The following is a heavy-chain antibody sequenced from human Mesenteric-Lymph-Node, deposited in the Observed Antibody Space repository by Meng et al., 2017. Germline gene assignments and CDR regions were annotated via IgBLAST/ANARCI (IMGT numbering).Heavy chain of an antibody. Sequence: ASVKVSCKASGYTFTSYAMNWVRQAPGQGLEWMGWINTNTGNPTYAQGFTGRFVFSLDTSVSTAYLQISSLKAEDTAVYYCARDPPPPNPLPFSPSLPRGFDPWGQGTLVTVSS. J-gene: IGHJ5*02. V-gene: IGHV7-4-1*02. CDR2: INTNTGNP. CDR3: ARDPPPPNPLPFSPSLPRGFDP. CDR1: GYTFTSYA.